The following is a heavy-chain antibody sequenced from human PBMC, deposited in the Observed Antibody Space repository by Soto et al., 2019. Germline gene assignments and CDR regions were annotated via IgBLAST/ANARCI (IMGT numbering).Heavy chain of an antibody. D-gene: IGHD1-7*01. CDR2: IYHSGST. CDR1: GGSISSGGYS. Sequence: QLQLQESGSGLVKPSQTLSLTCAVSGGSISSGGYSWSWIRQPPGKGLEWIGYIYHSGSTYYNPSLKSRVTISVDRSKTQFSLKLSSVTAADTAVYYCARGSRITGTTGYFDYWGQGTLVTVSS. CDR3: ARGSRITGTTGYFDY. V-gene: IGHV4-30-2*01. J-gene: IGHJ4*02.